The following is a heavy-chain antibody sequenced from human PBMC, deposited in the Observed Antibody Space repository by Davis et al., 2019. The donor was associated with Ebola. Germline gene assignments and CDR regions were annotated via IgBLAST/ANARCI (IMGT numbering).Heavy chain of an antibody. D-gene: IGHD6-6*01. CDR1: GYTFTSYG. J-gene: IGHJ6*02. Sequence: ASVKVSCRASGYTFTSYGISWVRQAPGQGLEWMGWISAYNGNTNYAQKLQGRVTMTTDTSTSTAYMELRSLRSDDTAVYYCARDRVYIGQLESMDVWGQGTTVTVSS. V-gene: IGHV1-18*01. CDR3: ARDRVYIGQLESMDV. CDR2: ISAYNGNT.